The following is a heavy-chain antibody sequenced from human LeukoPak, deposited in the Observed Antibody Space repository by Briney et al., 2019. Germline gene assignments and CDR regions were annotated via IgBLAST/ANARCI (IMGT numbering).Heavy chain of an antibody. CDR1: GGSISSYY. J-gene: IGHJ4*02. CDR3: ARDLGGVYYDSSGYMRDYFDY. D-gene: IGHD3-22*01. V-gene: IGHV4-4*07. CDR2: IYISGNT. Sequence: SETLSLTCTVSGGSISSYYWSWIRQPPGKGLEWIGRIYISGNTNYNPSLKSRVTMSVDTSKNQFSLKLKSVTAADTAVYYCARDLGGVYYDSSGYMRDYFDYWGQGTLVTVSS.